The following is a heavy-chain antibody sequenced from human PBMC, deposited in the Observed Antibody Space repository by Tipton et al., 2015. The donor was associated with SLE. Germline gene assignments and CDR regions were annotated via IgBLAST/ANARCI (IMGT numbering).Heavy chain of an antibody. J-gene: IGHJ4*02. D-gene: IGHD1-1*01. Sequence: TLSLTCTVSGGSISSYYWSWIRQPPGKGLEWIGYIYYSGSTNYNPSLKSRVTISVDTSKNQFSLKLSSVTAADTAVYYCARDGTISLDSAFDYWGQGTLVTVSS. CDR3: ARDGTISLDSAFDY. CDR1: GGSISSYY. CDR2: IYYSGST. V-gene: IGHV4-59*01.